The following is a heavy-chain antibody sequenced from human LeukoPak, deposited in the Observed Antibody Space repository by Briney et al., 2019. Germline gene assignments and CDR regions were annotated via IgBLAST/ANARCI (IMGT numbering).Heavy chain of an antibody. D-gene: IGHD4-17*01. CDR2: ISGSGGST. J-gene: IGHJ5*02. V-gene: IGHV3-23*01. CDR3: AKAFAYGDQFFDP. Sequence: GGSLRLSCGASGFSFSSYSMSWVRQAPGKGLEWVSAISGSGGSTYYADSVKGRFTISRDNSKNTLCLQMNSLRPEATAVYFCAKAFAYGDQFFDPWGQGTLVTVSS. CDR1: GFSFSSYS.